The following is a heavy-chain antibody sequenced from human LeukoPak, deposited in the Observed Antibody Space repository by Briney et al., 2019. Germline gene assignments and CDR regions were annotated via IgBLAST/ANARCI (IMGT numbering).Heavy chain of an antibody. CDR3: ARSRYREDSYGYAGGFYYMDV. D-gene: IGHD5-18*01. CDR1: GGSTSNYY. Sequence: SETLSLTCTVSGGSTSNYYWSWIRQPPGKGLEWIGYISYSGSSNSHPSLKSRVTISVDMSQTQVYLELSSVTAADTAAYYCARSRYREDSYGYAGGFYYMDVWGKGTTVTVSS. V-gene: IGHV4-59*01. J-gene: IGHJ6*03. CDR2: ISYSGSS.